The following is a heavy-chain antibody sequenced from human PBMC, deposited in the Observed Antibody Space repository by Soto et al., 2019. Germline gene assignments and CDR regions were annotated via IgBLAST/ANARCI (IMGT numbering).Heavy chain of an antibody. V-gene: IGHV3-7*01. CDR2: IKPDGSES. Sequence: EVQLAESGGGLVQPGGSLRLSCVASGFTFSRHYMTWVHQAPGKGLESVAKIKPDGSESYYVDSVRGRFTFCRDNAKNFLSLQMISLRDEDTAVYYLAIDVWWRVEFWGQGTLVTVSS. CDR1: GFTFSRHY. CDR3: AIDVWWRVEF. J-gene: IGHJ4*02. D-gene: IGHD2-21*01.